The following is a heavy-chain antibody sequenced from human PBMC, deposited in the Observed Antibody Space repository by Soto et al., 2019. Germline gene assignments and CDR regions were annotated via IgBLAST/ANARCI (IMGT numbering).Heavy chain of an antibody. Sequence: QVQLQESGPGLVKPSQTLSLTCTVSGGSISSGDYYWSWIRQPPGKGLEWIGYIFYSGSTYYNPSLKSRVTISVDTSKNQCSLKLSSVTAADTAVYYCATEDGYSSSSIAYWGQGTLVTVSS. CDR2: IFYSGST. CDR1: GGSISSGDYY. V-gene: IGHV4-30-4*01. CDR3: ATEDGYSSSSIAY. J-gene: IGHJ4*02. D-gene: IGHD6-6*01.